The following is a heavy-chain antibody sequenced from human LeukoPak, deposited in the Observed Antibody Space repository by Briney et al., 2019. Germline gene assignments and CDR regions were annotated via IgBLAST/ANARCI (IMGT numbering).Heavy chain of an antibody. CDR3: SRALGGGTTG. CDR2: ISGDGSST. V-gene: IGHV3-74*01. J-gene: IGHJ4*02. D-gene: IGHD3-3*01. Sequence: GGSLRLSCAGSGFTFSSDWMHWVRQAPGKGLVWISRISGDGSSTAYAGSVKGRFSISRDNAKNMLYLQMNSLRAEGTAIYYCSRALGGGTTGWGQGTLVTVS. CDR1: GFTFSSDW.